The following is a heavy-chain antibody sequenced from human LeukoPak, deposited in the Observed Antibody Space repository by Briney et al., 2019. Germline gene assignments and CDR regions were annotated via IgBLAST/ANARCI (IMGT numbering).Heavy chain of an antibody. Sequence: PGGSLRLSCAASGFRFKDYAMHWVRQAPGKGLEWVSGISWNSGSIGYADSVKGRFTISRDNAKNSLYLQMNSLRAEDTAVYYCAKDPTTGYCSGGSCSDCFDYWGQGTLVTVSS. D-gene: IGHD2-15*01. CDR2: ISWNSGSI. CDR1: GFRFKDYA. J-gene: IGHJ4*02. V-gene: IGHV3-9*01. CDR3: AKDPTTGYCSGGSCSDCFDY.